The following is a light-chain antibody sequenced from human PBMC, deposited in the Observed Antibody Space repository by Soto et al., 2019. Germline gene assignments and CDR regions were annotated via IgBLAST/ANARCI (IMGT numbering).Light chain of an antibody. CDR2: ANS. CDR1: SSNIGAAYD. Sequence: QSVLTQPPSVSGAPGQRVTISCTGGSSNIGAAYDVHWYQHLPGTAPKLLIYANSNRPSGVPDRFSGSKSGTSASLTITGLQAEDEADYYCQSYDNNVRGYVVFGGGTQLTVL. J-gene: IGLJ2*01. CDR3: QSYDNNVRGYVV. V-gene: IGLV1-40*01.